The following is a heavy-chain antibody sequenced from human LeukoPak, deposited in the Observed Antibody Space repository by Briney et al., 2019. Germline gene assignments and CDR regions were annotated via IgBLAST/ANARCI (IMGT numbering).Heavy chain of an antibody. V-gene: IGHV3-74*01. Sequence: GGSLRLSCAASGFTFSSYWIHWVRQAPGKGLVWVSRISMDGSRTSYADLVKGRFTISRDNAKNTVYLQMNGLRAEDTAMYYCARVGAVAGITDIWGQGAMVTVSS. CDR1: GFTFSSYW. CDR3: ARVGAVAGITDI. CDR2: ISMDGSRT. D-gene: IGHD6-19*01. J-gene: IGHJ3*02.